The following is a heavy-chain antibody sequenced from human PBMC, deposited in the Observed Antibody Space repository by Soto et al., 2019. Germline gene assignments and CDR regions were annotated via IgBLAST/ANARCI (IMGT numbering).Heavy chain of an antibody. CDR3: TRGPRSTSTGPGAF. J-gene: IGHJ4*02. Sequence: LRLSCAASGFTFSMYWMHWVRQVPGKGPEWVSRINDDGISTNYADSVKGRFTISRDNAKNTLYLQMNALRVEDTAVYYCTRGPRSTSTGPGAFWGQGTLVTVSS. V-gene: IGHV3-74*01. D-gene: IGHD3-10*01. CDR1: GFTFSMYW. CDR2: INDDGIST.